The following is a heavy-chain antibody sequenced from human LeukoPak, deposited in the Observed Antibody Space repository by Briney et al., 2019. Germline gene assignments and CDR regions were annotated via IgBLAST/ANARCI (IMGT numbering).Heavy chain of an antibody. CDR3: ARHYSVTRRLSFVDY. CDR1: GGTISSSSYY. J-gene: IGHJ4*02. V-gene: IGHV4-39*01. CDR2: IYYSGST. D-gene: IGHD4-23*01. Sequence: SETLSLTCTVSGGTISSSSYYWGWIRQPPGKGLEWIGSIYYSGSTYYNPSLKSRVTISVDTSKNQFSLKLSSVTAADTAVYYSARHYSVTRRLSFVDYWGQGTLVTVSS.